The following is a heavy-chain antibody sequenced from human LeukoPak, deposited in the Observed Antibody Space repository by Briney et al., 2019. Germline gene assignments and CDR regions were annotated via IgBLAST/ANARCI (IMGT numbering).Heavy chain of an antibody. CDR2: INHSGST. Sequence: SETLSLTCAVYGGSFSGYYWSWIRQPPGKGLEWIGEINHSGSTNYNPSLKSRVTISVDTSKNQLSLKLSSVTAADTAVYYCARARQRVVTSYYYYYGMDVWGQGTTVTVSS. CDR1: GGSFSGYY. V-gene: IGHV4-34*01. CDR3: ARARQRVVTSYYYYYGMDV. D-gene: IGHD2-21*02. J-gene: IGHJ6*02.